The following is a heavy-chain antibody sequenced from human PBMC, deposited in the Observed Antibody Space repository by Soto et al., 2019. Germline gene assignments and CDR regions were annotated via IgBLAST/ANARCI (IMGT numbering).Heavy chain of an antibody. V-gene: IGHV3-9*01. CDR3: AQDAARRGELWGYFQN. CDR2: INWNGVNK. D-gene: IGHD2-21*01. J-gene: IGHJ1*01. Sequence: PGGSLRLSCGTSGFMFEDYAMHWVRQAPGKGLEWVSGINWNGVNKGYADSVLGRFTISRDNAKKSLFLEMKYLRPEETALYFCAQDAARRGELWGYFQNGGQGT. CDR1: GFMFEDYA.